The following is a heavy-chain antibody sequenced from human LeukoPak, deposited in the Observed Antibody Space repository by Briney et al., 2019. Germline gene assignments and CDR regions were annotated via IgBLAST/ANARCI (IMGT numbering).Heavy chain of an antibody. CDR3: AKDQIVVTATWGGDY. Sequence: GGSLRLSCAASGFTFSSYGMHWVRQAPGKGLEWVAFIRYDGSNKYYADSVKGRFTISRDNSKNTLYLQMNSLRAEDMAVYYCAKDQIVVTATWGGDYWGQGTLVTVSS. CDR1: GFTFSSYG. D-gene: IGHD2-21*02. V-gene: IGHV3-30*02. CDR2: IRYDGSNK. J-gene: IGHJ4*02.